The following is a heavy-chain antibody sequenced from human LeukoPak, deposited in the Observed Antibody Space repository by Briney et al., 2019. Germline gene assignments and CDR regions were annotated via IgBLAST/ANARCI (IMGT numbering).Heavy chain of an antibody. CDR2: MNPNSGNT. CDR1: GYTFTSYD. D-gene: IGHD3-3*01. Sequence: ASVKVSCKASGYTFTSYDINWVRQATGQGLEWMGWMNPNSGNTGYAQKFQGRVTMTRNTSMSTAYMELSSLRSEDTAVYYCARGASVYYDFWSGYPKRGAYFDYWGQGTLVTVSS. V-gene: IGHV1-8*01. CDR3: ARGASVYYDFWSGYPKRGAYFDY. J-gene: IGHJ4*02.